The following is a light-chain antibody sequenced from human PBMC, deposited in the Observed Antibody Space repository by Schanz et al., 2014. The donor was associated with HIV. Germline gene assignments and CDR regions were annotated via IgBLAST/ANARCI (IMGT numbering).Light chain of an antibody. CDR2: NNN. CDR1: SSNIAINT. V-gene: IGLV1-44*01. Sequence: QSVLTQPPSASGAPGQTVTFSCSGGSSNIAINTVNWYQQLPGTAPKLLIYNNNQRPSGVPDRFSCSKSGTSASLAISGLQSEDEADYYCAAWDDSMNGRVFGGGTKVTVL. CDR3: AAWDDSMNGRV. J-gene: IGLJ3*02.